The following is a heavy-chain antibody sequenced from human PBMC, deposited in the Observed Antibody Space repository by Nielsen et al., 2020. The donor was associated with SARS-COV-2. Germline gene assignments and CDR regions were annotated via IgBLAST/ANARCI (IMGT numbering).Heavy chain of an antibody. CDR2: ISWNSGSI. Sequence: GGSLRLSCAASGFTFSSYSMNWVRQAPGKGLEWVSGISWNSGSIGYADSVKGRFTISRDNAKNSLYLQMNSLRAEDTALYYCAKDLRYYWDSSGFSDWGQGTLVTVSS. D-gene: IGHD6-19*01. CDR3: AKDLRYYWDSSGFSD. J-gene: IGHJ4*02. CDR1: GFTFSSYS. V-gene: IGHV3-9*01.